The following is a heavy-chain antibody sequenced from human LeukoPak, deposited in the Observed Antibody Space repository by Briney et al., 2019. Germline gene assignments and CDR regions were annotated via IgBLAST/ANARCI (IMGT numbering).Heavy chain of an antibody. CDR1: GFTFSSYG. V-gene: IGHV3-30*18. CDR3: AKDSSIVGAMAFFDY. Sequence: SGGSLRFSCAAAGFTFSSYGMHWVRQAPGKGLEWVAVISYDGSNKYYADSVKGRFTISRDNSKNTLYLQMNSLRAEDTAVYYCAKDSSIVGAMAFFDYWGQGTLVTVSS. J-gene: IGHJ4*02. D-gene: IGHD1-26*01. CDR2: ISYDGSNK.